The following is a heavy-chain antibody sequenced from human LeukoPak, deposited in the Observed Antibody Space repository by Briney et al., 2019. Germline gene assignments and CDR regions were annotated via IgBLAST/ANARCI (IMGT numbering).Heavy chain of an antibody. CDR1: GLTFASYS. Sequence: PGGSLRLSCAASGLTFASYSMNWVRQAPGKGLEWVSSISSSSRYIYYADSVKGRFTISRDDAKNSLYLQMSSLRADDTAECCCARSGTTVTANTYYYYLDVWGKGTTVTVSS. CDR2: ISSSSRYI. J-gene: IGHJ6*03. CDR3: ARSGTTVTANTYYYYLDV. D-gene: IGHD4-11*01. V-gene: IGHV3-21*01.